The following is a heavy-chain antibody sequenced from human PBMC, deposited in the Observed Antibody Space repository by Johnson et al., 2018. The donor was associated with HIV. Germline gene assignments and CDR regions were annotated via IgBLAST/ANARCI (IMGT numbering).Heavy chain of an antibody. CDR1: GITFNNAW. V-gene: IGHV3-15*02. Sequence: EVQLVESGGTLVKPGGSLSLSCAASGITFNNAWMSWVRQAPGKGLEWVGRIKSKPDGAAIHYAAPVKGRFTVSRDDSRNTLYLQMNSLRAEDTAVYYCARGQGFWAFDIWGQGTMVTVSS. D-gene: IGHD3-3*01. J-gene: IGHJ3*02. CDR2: IKSKPDGAAI. CDR3: ARGQGFWAFDI.